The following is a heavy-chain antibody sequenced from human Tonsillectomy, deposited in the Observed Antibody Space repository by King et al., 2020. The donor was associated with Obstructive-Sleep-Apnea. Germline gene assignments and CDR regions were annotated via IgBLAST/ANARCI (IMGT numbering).Heavy chain of an antibody. J-gene: IGHJ4*02. CDR3: ASRPDTSMLYFFDF. CDR1: GYTFTGYY. Sequence: QLVQSGAEVKKPGASVKVSCRASGYTFTGYYMHWVRQAPGQGLEWMGWINTKSGGTNFAQKFQGRVTMTRDTSLSTTYMELIRLRFDDAAIYYCASRPDTSMLYFFDFWGQGTLVTVSS. D-gene: IGHD5-18*01. V-gene: IGHV1-2*02. CDR2: INTKSGGT.